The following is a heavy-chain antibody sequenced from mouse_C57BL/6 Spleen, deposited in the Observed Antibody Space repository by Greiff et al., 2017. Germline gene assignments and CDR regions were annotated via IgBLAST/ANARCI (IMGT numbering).Heavy chain of an antibody. Sequence: EVQVVESGGGLVKPGGSLKLSCAASGFTFSSYAMSWVRQTPEKRLEWVATISDGGSYTYYPDNVKGRFTISRDNAKNNLYLQMSHLKSEDTAMYYCAREWVLRSYFDYWGQGTTLTGSS. J-gene: IGHJ2*01. D-gene: IGHD2-3*01. CDR1: GFTFSSYA. CDR3: AREWVLRSYFDY. V-gene: IGHV5-4*01. CDR2: ISDGGSYT.